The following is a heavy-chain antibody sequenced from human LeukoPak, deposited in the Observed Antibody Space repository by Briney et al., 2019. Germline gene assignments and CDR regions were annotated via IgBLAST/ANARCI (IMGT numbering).Heavy chain of an antibody. CDR3: ARGMRSGSGY. D-gene: IGHD5-12*01. CDR1: GGSFSDYY. Sequence: KASETLSLTCSVYGGSFSDYYWSWIRQPPAKGLEWIGEINHNGNTNYNPSLKSRVTMSVDTSKNHFSLKLSSVTAADTAVYYCARGMRSGSGYWGQGTLVTVSS. J-gene: IGHJ4*02. CDR2: INHNGNT. V-gene: IGHV4-34*01.